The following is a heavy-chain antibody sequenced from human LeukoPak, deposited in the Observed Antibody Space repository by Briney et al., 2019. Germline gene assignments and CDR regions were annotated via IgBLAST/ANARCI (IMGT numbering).Heavy chain of an antibody. V-gene: IGHV3-21*01. CDR2: ISSSSSYI. CDR1: GFTFSSYS. D-gene: IGHD3-22*01. Sequence: GGSLRLSCAASGFTFSSYSMNWVRQAPGKGLEWVSSISSSSSYIYYADSVKGRFTISRDNAKNSLYLQMNSLRAEDTAVYYCASAYDYYDSSGYSYFDYWGQGTLVTVSS. CDR3: ASAYDYYDSSGYSYFDY. J-gene: IGHJ4*02.